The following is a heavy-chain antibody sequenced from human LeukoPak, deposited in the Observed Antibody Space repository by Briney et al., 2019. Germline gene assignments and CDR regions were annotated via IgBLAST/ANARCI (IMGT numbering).Heavy chain of an antibody. CDR1: GFTFSSYD. D-gene: IGHD5-12*01. CDR3: AREGATSSTNYFDY. Sequence: GGSLRLSCAASGFTFSSYDMHWVRQAPGKGLEWVAVIWYDGSNKYSADSVKGRFTISRDNSKNTLYLQMNSLRAEDTAVYYCAREGATSSTNYFDYWGRGTLVTVSS. J-gene: IGHJ4*02. V-gene: IGHV3-33*01. CDR2: IWYDGSNK.